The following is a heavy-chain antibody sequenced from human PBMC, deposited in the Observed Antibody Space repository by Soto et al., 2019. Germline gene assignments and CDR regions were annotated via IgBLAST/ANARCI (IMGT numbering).Heavy chain of an antibody. D-gene: IGHD1-26*01. V-gene: IGHV1-2*04. CDR3: ARAYSGSYYSTPHAFQFDY. CDR1: GDTFTGYY. CDR2: INPNSGGT. J-gene: IGHJ4*02. Sequence: GASVKVSCKASGDTFTGYYMHWVRQAPGQGLEWMGWINPNSGGTNYAQKFQGWVTMTRDTSISTAYMELSRLRSDDTAVYYCARAYSGSYYSTPHAFQFDYWGQGTLVTVSS.